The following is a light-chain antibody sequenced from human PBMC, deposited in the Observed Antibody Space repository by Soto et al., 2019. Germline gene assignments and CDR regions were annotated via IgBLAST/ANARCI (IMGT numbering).Light chain of an antibody. CDR1: QDIGDD. CDR3: LQDYSYPLT. J-gene: IGKJ4*01. CDR2: AAS. Sequence: AIQMTQSPSSLSASVGDRVTITCRASQDIGDDLGWYQQKPGEAPKLLIYAASNLLSGVPSRFSGSGSGTGFTLTISSLQPEDFATYYCLQDYSYPLTFGGGTKVEIK. V-gene: IGKV1-6*01.